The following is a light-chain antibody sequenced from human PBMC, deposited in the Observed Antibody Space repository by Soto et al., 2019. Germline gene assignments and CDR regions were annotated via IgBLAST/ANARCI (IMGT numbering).Light chain of an antibody. V-gene: IGLV2-8*01. CDR3: QSYDSSLSGYV. J-gene: IGLJ1*01. CDR1: SSDVGGYVY. CDR2: EVN. Sequence: QSVLTQPPSASGSPGQSVTISCTGTSSDVGGYVYVSWYQQRPGKAPKLMIYEVNKRPSGVPDRFSGSKSGNTASLTVSGLQAEDEADYYCQSYDSSLSGYVFGTGTKVTVL.